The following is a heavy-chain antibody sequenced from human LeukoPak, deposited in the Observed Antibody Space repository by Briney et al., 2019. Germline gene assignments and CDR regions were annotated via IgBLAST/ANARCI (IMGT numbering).Heavy chain of an antibody. CDR2: ISDDGRVT. CDR1: GFTFNRYY. Sequence: PGGSLRLSCAASGFTFNRYYMYWIRQAPGKGLVWVSRISDDGRVTLYADFVKGRFTISRDNAKNTLSLQMNSLRVEDTAVYHCVRDVAPSGTVWFDSWGQGTLVTVSS. V-gene: IGHV3-74*01. D-gene: IGHD6-13*01. CDR3: VRDVAPSGTVWFDS. J-gene: IGHJ5*01.